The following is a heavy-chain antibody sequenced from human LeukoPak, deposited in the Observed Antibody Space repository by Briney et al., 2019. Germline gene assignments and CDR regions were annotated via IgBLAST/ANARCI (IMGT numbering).Heavy chain of an antibody. CDR2: IYSGGST. CDR3: ARDYYGSGSYGGIDY. D-gene: IGHD3-10*01. J-gene: IGHJ4*02. V-gene: IGHV3-53*01. Sequence: GGSLRLSCAASGFTVSSNYMSWVRQAPGKGLEWVSVIYSGGSTYYADSVKGRFTISRDNSKNTLYLQMNSLRAEDTAVYYCARDYYGSGSYGGIDYWGQGTLVTVSS. CDR1: GFTVSSNY.